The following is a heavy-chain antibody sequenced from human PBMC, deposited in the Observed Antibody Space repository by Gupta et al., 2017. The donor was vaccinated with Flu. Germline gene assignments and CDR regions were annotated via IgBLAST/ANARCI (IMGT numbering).Heavy chain of an antibody. CDR1: GFTFNTYE. CDR2: ISGSGSSI. V-gene: IGHV3-48*03. J-gene: IGHJ4*02. D-gene: IGHD1-1*01. Sequence: EVHLVESGGGLVQPGGCLRDSCAASGFTFNTYEMNWVGQTPGKGLEWLSYISGSGSSIYYADSVKGRFTISRDNTKNSLYLQMNSLRAEDTGFYYCARRSATTWREVDYWGQGTLVTVSA. CDR3: ARRSATTWREVDY.